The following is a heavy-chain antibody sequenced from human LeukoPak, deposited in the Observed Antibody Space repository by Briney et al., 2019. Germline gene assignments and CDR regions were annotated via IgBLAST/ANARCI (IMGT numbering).Heavy chain of an antibody. V-gene: IGHV3-21*01. CDR2: ISSSSSYI. CDR3: ARVLNSVPNDY. Sequence: GGSLRLSCAASGFTFSSYSMNWVRQAPGKGLEWVSSISSSSSYIYYADSVRGRFTISRDNAKNSLYLQMNSLRAEDTAVYYCARVLNSVPNDYWGQGTLVTVSS. J-gene: IGHJ4*02. CDR1: GFTFSSYS. D-gene: IGHD4-23*01.